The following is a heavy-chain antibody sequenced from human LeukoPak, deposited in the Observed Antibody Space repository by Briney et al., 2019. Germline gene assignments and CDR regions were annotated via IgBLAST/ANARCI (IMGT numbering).Heavy chain of an antibody. J-gene: IGHJ5*02. CDR2: IKGDGIST. Sequence: GGSLRLSCAASGFDFSSNWMHWVRHAPGQGLVWVSRIKGDGISTNYADSVKGRFIISRDNAKNSLFLQMDSLKVEDTAIYYCTTDRWYSADHWGQGTLVTVSS. D-gene: IGHD2-15*01. V-gene: IGHV3-74*01. CDR3: TTDRWYSADH. CDR1: GFDFSSNW.